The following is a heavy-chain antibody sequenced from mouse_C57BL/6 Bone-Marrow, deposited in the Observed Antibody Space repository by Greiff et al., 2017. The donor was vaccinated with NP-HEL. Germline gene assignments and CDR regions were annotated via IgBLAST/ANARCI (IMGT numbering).Heavy chain of an antibody. CDR2: VNPSSGYT. V-gene: IGHV1-4*01. Sequence: QVQLQQSGAELARPGASVKMSCKASGYTFTSYTMHWVKQRPGQGLEWIGYVNPSSGYTKYNQKFKDKATLTADKSSSTAYMQLSSLTSEDSAVYYCARYRYPYYFDYWGQGTTLTVSS. CDR3: ARYRYPYYFDY. D-gene: IGHD1-1*01. J-gene: IGHJ2*01. CDR1: GYTFTSYT.